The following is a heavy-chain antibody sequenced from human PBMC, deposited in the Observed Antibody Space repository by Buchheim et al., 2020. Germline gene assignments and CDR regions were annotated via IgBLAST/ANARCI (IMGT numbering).Heavy chain of an antibody. CDR2: ISDSGSRT. Sequence: EVQVLDSGGGLVQPGGSLRLSCAASGFTFSSCAMTWVRRAPGKGLEWVSTISDSGSRTFYTESVKGRFTISRDNSKNTLYLQMNSLRAEDTAVYYCTKGGSSSSPHYYALDVWGQGTT. V-gene: IGHV3-23*01. CDR1: GFTFSSCA. CDR3: TKGGSSSSPHYYALDV. J-gene: IGHJ6*02. D-gene: IGHD6-6*01.